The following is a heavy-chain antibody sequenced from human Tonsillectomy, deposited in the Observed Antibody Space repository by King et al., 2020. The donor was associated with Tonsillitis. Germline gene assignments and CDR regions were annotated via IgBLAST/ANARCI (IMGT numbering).Heavy chain of an antibody. V-gene: IGHV3-53*04. CDR2: IYSGSST. Sequence: EVQLVESGGGLVQPGGSLRLSCAASGFTVSSNYMSWVRQAPGKGLKWVSVIYSGSSTYYADSVKGRFTISRHNSKNTLYLQMNSLRPEDTAVYYCAREGLYYYYIDVWGQGTTVTVSS. CDR3: AREGLYYYYIDV. CDR1: GFTVSSNY. J-gene: IGHJ6*03.